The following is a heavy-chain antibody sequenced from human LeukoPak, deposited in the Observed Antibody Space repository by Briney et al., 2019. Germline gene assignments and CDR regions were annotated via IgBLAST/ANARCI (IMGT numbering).Heavy chain of an antibody. CDR3: ARHAGGSYAAAFDI. V-gene: IGHV4-38-2*01. J-gene: IGHJ3*02. CDR2: IYHSGST. CDR1: GYSISSGYS. Sequence: SETLSLTCAVSGYSISSGYSWGWIRQPPGKGLGWIGSIYHSGSTYYNPSLKSRVTISVDTSKNQFSLKLSSVTAADTAVYYCARHAGGSYAAAFDIWGQGTMVTVSS. D-gene: IGHD1-26*01.